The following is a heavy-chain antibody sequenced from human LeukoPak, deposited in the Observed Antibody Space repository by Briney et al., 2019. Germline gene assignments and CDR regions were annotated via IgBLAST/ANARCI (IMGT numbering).Heavy chain of an antibody. J-gene: IGHJ6*02. Sequence: PGGSLRLSCAASGFTFSSYEMNWVRQAPGKGLEWVSYISSSGSTIYYADSVKGRFTISRDNAKNSLYLQMNSLRAEDTAVYYCARLRIMITFGGVIASNGMDVWGQGTMVTVSS. CDR1: GFTFSSYE. CDR2: ISSSGSTI. V-gene: IGHV3-48*03. CDR3: ARLRIMITFGGVIASNGMDV. D-gene: IGHD3-16*02.